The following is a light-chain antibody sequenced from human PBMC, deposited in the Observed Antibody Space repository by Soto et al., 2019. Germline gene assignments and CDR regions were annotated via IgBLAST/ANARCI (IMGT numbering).Light chain of an antibody. Sequence: EIVLTQSPATLSLSPGERATLSCRASQSVSSYLAWYQQQPGQAPRLLIYDASNRATGIPARFSGSGSGTNFTLTISSLEPEDFAVYYCQQRSNWPWTFGQGPKVEIK. CDR1: QSVSSY. V-gene: IGKV3-11*01. J-gene: IGKJ1*01. CDR2: DAS. CDR3: QQRSNWPWT.